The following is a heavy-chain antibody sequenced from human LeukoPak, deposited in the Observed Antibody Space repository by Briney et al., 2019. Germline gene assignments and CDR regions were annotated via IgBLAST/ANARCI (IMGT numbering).Heavy chain of an antibody. CDR2: MNPNSGNT. J-gene: IGHJ4*02. V-gene: IGHV1-8*01. CDR1: GYTFTSYD. D-gene: IGHD3-10*01. Sequence: ASVKVSCKASGYTFTSYDINWVRQATGQGLEWMGWMNPNSGNTGYAQKFQGRVTMTRDTSISTAYMELTRLRSDDSAVYYCARESGSYFDYWGQGTLVTVSS. CDR3: ARESGSYFDY.